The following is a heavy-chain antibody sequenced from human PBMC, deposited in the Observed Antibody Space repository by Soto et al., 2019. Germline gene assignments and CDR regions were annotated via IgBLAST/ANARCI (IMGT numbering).Heavy chain of an antibody. D-gene: IGHD6-13*01. Sequence: PGGSLRLSCAASGFTFSSYWMSWVRQAPGKGLEWVANIKQDGSEKYYVDSEKGRFTISRDNAKNSLYLQMNSLRAEDTAVYYCARDTTSSWYDFGYYMDVWGKGTTVTVSS. CDR2: IKQDGSEK. CDR3: ARDTTSSWYDFGYYMDV. J-gene: IGHJ6*03. V-gene: IGHV3-7*01. CDR1: GFTFSSYW.